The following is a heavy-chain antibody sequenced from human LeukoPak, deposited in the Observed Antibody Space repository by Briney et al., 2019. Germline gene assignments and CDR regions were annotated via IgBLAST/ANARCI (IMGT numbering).Heavy chain of an antibody. Sequence: PSETLSLTCTVSGGSISSGGYYWSWIRQHPGKGPEWIGYIYYSGSTYYNPSLKSRVTISVDTSKNQFSLKLSSVTAADTAVYYCARYGSSSYTLDYWGQGTLVTVSS. CDR3: ARYGSSSYTLDY. CDR2: IYYSGST. J-gene: IGHJ4*02. CDR1: GGSISSGGYY. V-gene: IGHV4-31*03. D-gene: IGHD6-6*01.